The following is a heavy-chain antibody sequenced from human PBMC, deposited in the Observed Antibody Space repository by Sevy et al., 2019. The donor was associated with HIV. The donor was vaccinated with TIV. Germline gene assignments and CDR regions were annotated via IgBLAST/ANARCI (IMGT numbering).Heavy chain of an antibody. D-gene: IGHD3-22*01. CDR2: IKKERSEK. V-gene: IGHV3-7*01. CDR1: GFTFSSYW. CDR3: ARAQQVTMLVVIGGLYFDF. Sequence: GGSLRLSCAASGFTFSSYWMTWVRQAPGKGLEWVANIKKERSEKYYPDSVKGRLTISRDNARNSLYLQMESLRAEDTAVYYCARAQQVTMLVVIGGLYFDFWGQGTLVTVSS. J-gene: IGHJ4*02.